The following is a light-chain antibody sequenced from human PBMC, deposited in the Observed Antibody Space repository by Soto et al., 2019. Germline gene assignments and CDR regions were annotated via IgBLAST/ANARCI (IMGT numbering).Light chain of an antibody. V-gene: IGKV1-5*01. CDR1: QSISSW. J-gene: IGKJ1*01. Sequence: DIQMTQSPSTLAASVGDRVTITCRASQSISSWLAWYQQKPGKAPKLLVYDASTLESGVPSRFRGSGSVTEFTINISSLQPDDFATYYCQQYDIYWTFGQGTKVEIK. CDR3: QQYDIYWT. CDR2: DAS.